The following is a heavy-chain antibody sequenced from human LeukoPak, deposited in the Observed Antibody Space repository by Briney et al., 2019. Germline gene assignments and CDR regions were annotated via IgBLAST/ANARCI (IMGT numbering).Heavy chain of an antibody. Sequence: GASLQISCKGSGYSFTSYWIGWVRQMPGKGLEWMGIIYPGDSDTRYSPSFQGQVTISADKSISTAYLQWSSLKASDTAMYYCARLGYYDSSGSTNWFDPWGQGTLVTVSS. CDR1: GYSFTSYW. CDR3: ARLGYYDSSGSTNWFDP. CDR2: IYPGDSDT. J-gene: IGHJ5*02. D-gene: IGHD3-22*01. V-gene: IGHV5-51*01.